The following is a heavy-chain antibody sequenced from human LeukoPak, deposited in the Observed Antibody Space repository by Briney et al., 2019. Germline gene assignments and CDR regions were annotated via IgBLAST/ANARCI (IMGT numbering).Heavy chain of an antibody. CDR3: ARAHPSSGWYAFFDY. Sequence: PGGSLRLSCAASGFTVSDNYMSWVRQAPGKGLEWVSVIYSGGTTYYADSVKGRFTISSDNSKNTLYLQMNSLRAEDKAVYYCARAHPSSGWYAFFDYWVQGTLVTVSS. CDR1: GFTVSDNY. J-gene: IGHJ4*02. CDR2: IYSGGTT. D-gene: IGHD6-19*01. V-gene: IGHV3-66*01.